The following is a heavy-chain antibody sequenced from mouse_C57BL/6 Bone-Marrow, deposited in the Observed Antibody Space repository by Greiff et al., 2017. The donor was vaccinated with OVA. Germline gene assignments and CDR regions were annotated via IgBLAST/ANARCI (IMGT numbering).Heavy chain of an antibody. D-gene: IGHD1-1*01. CDR1: GYAFSSSW. CDR2: IYPGGGDT. J-gene: IGHJ1*03. V-gene: IGHV1-82*01. Sequence: QVQLQQSGPELVKPGASVKISCKASGYAFSSSWMNWVKQRPGKGLEWIGRIYPGGGDTNYNGKFKGKATLTADKSSSTAYMQLSSLTSEDSAVYFCARGYYGSSNVWGTGTTVTVSS. CDR3: ARGYYGSSNV.